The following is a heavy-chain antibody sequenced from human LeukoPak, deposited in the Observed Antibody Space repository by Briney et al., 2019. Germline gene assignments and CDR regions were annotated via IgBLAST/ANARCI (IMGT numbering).Heavy chain of an antibody. J-gene: IGHJ6*04. CDR3: TTDKYDFWSGFYMDV. CDR1: GFTFSNAW. CDR2: IKSKTDGGTT. D-gene: IGHD3-3*01. Sequence: PGGSLRLSCAASGFTFSNAWMSWVRQAPGKGLEWVGRIKSKTDGGTTDYAAPVKGRFTISRDDSKNTLYLQMNSLKTEDTAVYYCTTDKYDFWSGFYMDVWGKGTTATVSS. V-gene: IGHV3-15*01.